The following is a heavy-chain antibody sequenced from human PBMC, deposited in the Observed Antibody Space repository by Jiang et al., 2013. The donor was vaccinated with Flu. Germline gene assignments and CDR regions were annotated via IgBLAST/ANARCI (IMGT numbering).Heavy chain of an antibody. CDR3: ARVLFRRYCSGGFCSADHGY. J-gene: IGHJ4*02. V-gene: IGHV7-4-1*02. Sequence: CKASGYTFSNYAVNWVRQAPGQGLEWMGWINTNTGNPTYAQGFTGRFVFSLDTSVSTAYLQISSLKAEDTAVYYCARVLFRRYCSGGFCSADHGYWGQGTLVAVSS. CDR1: GYTFSNYA. CDR2: INTNTGNP. D-gene: IGHD2-15*01.